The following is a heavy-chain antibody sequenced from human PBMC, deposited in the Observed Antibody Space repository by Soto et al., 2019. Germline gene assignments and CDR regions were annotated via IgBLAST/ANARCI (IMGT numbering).Heavy chain of an antibody. CDR3: AKAYSGSYPPGY. CDR1: GFTFSSYA. V-gene: IGHV3-23*01. D-gene: IGHD1-26*01. Sequence: PGGPLRLSCAASGFTFSSYAMNWVRQAPGKGLEWVSALSSSAGGIYYADSVKGRFTISRDNAKNTLYLQMNGMSAEDTAVYYCAKAYSGSYPPGYWGQGTPVTVPS. J-gene: IGHJ4*02. CDR2: LSSSAGGI.